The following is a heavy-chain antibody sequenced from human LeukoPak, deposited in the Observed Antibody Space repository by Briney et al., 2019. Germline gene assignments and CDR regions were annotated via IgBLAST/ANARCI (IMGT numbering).Heavy chain of an antibody. D-gene: IGHD4-23*01. CDR3: ARNKDGGLDDAFDI. V-gene: IGHV1-18*01. CDR2: ISAYNGNT. J-gene: IGHJ3*02. CDR1: GYTFTSYG. Sequence: ASVKVSCKASGYTFTSYGISWVRQAPGQGLEWMGWISAYNGNTNYAQKLQARVTMTTDTSTSTAYMELRSLRSDDTAIYYCARNKDGGLDDAFDIWGQGTMVTVSS.